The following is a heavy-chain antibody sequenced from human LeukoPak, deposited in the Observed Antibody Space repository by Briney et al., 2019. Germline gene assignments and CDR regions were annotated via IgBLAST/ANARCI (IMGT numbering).Heavy chain of an antibody. V-gene: IGHV3-9*01. CDR2: IRWNSGSI. CDR1: GFTVSSNY. Sequence: SLRLSCAASGFTVSSNYMSWVRQAPGKGLGWVSGIRWNSGSIGYADSVKGRFTVYRDNAKNSLYLQMNSMRAEDTALYYWSKIYYPPIVAGVYFDYWGQGTLVTVSS. CDR3: SKIYYPPIVAGVYFDY. J-gene: IGHJ4*02. D-gene: IGHD5-12*01.